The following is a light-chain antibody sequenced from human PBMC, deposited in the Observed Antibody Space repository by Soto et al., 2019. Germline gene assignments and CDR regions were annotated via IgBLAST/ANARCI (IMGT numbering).Light chain of an antibody. CDR3: QQYSSSPIT. V-gene: IGKV3-20*01. CDR1: QNLGTLY. Sequence: EIVLTQSPATLSLSPGARGPLSCRASQNLGTLYLAWFQQKSGQAPRLLIYSASRRATGIPDRFTGSGSGTDFTLTINRVEPEDFAVYYCQQYSSSPITFGQGTRLEI. CDR2: SAS. J-gene: IGKJ5*01.